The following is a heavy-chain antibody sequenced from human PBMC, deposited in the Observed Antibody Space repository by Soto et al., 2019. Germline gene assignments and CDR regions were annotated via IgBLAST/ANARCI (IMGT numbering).Heavy chain of an antibody. CDR1: GYTFTSYG. CDR2: ISAYNGNT. V-gene: IGHV1-18*01. J-gene: IGHJ6*02. Sequence: QVQLVQSGAEVKKPGASVKVSCKASGYTFTSYGISWVRQAPGQGLEWMGWISAYNGNTNYAQKLQGRVTMTTDTPTSTAYMELRSLRSDDTAVYYCARPSIAARLYYYYGMDVWGQGTTVTVSS. CDR3: ARPSIAARLYYYYGMDV. D-gene: IGHD6-6*01.